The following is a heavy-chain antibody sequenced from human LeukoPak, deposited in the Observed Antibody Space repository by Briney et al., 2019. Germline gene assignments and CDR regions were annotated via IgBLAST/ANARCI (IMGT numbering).Heavy chain of an antibody. CDR2: IYTSGST. Sequence: SETLSLTCTVSGGSISSYYWSWIRQPAGKGLEWIGRIYTSGSTSYNPSLKSRVTMSVDTSKNQFSLKLSSVTAADTAVYYCARVKLYGDYSGPRRDWFDPWGQGTLVTVSS. V-gene: IGHV4-4*07. CDR1: GGSISSYY. J-gene: IGHJ5*02. CDR3: ARVKLYGDYSGPRRDWFDP. D-gene: IGHD4-17*01.